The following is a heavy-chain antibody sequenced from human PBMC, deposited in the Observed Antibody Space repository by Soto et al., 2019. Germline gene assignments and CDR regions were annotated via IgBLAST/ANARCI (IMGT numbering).Heavy chain of an antibody. V-gene: IGHV4-39*01. D-gene: IGHD3-10*01. CDR3: EIPRKPMVRGKAFDY. Sequence: SETLSLTCTVSGGSISSSSYYWGWIRQPPGKGLEWIGSIYYSGSTYYNPSLKSRVTISVDTSKNQFSLKLSSVTAADTAVYYCEIPRKPMVRGKAFDYWGQGTLVTVSS. CDR1: GGSISSSSYY. J-gene: IGHJ4*02. CDR2: IYYSGST.